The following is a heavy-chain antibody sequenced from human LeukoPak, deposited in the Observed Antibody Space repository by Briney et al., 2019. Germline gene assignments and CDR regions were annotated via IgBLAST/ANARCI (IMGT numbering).Heavy chain of an antibody. Sequence: PGGSLRLSCAASGFTFSSYTMHWVRRAPGTGLEWVSIVSYDGSNAYYADSVKGRVTISRDNSKNTVHLQMNGLRAEDTAVYYCARDGGMRGHSGYDFDYWGQGTLVTVSS. J-gene: IGHJ4*02. CDR3: ARDGGMRGHSGYDFDY. CDR1: GFTFSSYT. CDR2: VSYDGSNA. D-gene: IGHD5-12*01. V-gene: IGHV3-30-3*01.